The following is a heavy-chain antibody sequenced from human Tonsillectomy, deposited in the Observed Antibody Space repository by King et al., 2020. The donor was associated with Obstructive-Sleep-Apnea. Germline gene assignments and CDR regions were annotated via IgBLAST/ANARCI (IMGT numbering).Heavy chain of an antibody. CDR2: INHIGST. Sequence: VQLQQWGAGLLKPSGTLSLTCAVYGGSFSGHYWSWIRQPPGKGLEWIGEINHIGSTNYSPSLKSRVTISVDTSKNQFSLKLSSVTAADTAVYYCARVDFGDYKFDYWGQGTLVTVSS. J-gene: IGHJ4*02. D-gene: IGHD4-17*01. CDR3: ARVDFGDYKFDY. CDR1: GGSFSGHY. V-gene: IGHV4-34*01.